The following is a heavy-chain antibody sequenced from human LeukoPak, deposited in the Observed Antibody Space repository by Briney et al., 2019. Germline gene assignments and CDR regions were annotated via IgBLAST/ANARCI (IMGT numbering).Heavy chain of an antibody. CDR3: ARQTGSGLFILL. Sequence: EPSETLSLTCTVSGVSISSSNSYWGWIRQPPGKGLEWIGSIYYSGNTYYNASLKSQVSISIDTSKNQFSLRLTSVTAADTAVYYCARQTGSGLFILLGGQGTLVTVSS. D-gene: IGHD3/OR15-3a*01. V-gene: IGHV4-39*01. CDR1: GVSISSSNSY. CDR2: IYYSGNT. J-gene: IGHJ4*02.